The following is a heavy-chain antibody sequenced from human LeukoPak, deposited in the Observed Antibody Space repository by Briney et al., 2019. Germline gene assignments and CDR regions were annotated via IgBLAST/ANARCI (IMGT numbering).Heavy chain of an antibody. J-gene: IGHJ6*02. Sequence: PSETLSLTCTVSGDSISSSNYYWGWLRQPPGMVLEWIGSVYYSGSTYYNPSLKSRVTISVDTSKNHFSLKLSSVTAADTAVYYCARHGDPMRFYYYYGVDVWGQGTTVTVSS. CDR3: ARHGDPMRFYYYYGVDV. CDR1: GDSISSSNYY. V-gene: IGHV4-39*01. D-gene: IGHD2-21*02. CDR2: VYYSGST.